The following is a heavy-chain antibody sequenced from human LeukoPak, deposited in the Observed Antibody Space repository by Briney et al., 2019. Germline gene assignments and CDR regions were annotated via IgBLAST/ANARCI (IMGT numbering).Heavy chain of an antibody. CDR1: GGTFSSYA. D-gene: IGHD1-26*01. V-gene: IGHV1-69*04. Sequence: SVKVSCKASGGTFSSYAISWVRQAPGQGLEWMGRIIPILGIANYAQKFQGRVTITADKSTSTAYMELSSLRSEDTAVYYCASAPRIVGATGPYDPWGQGTLVTVSS. CDR3: ASAPRIVGATGPYDP. CDR2: IIPILGIA. J-gene: IGHJ5*02.